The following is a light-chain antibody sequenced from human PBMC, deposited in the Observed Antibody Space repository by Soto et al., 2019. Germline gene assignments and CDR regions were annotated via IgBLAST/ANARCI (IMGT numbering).Light chain of an antibody. CDR3: QHYNAYPYT. CDR2: RAS. CDR1: QTINTY. Sequence: DIQMTQSPSTLSASVGDRVTITCRASQTINTYLAWYQQKPGKAPNLLIYRASILETGVPSRFSGSGPGTEFTLTINCLQPDDFATYYYQHYNAYPYTFGQGTKLEIK. V-gene: IGKV1-5*03. J-gene: IGKJ2*01.